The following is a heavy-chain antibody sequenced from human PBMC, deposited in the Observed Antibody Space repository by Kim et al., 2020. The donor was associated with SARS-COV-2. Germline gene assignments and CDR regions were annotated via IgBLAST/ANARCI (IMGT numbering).Heavy chain of an antibody. Sequence: SVKGRFTISRDNSKNTLYLQMNSLRAEDTAVYYCAKEGLAYYDSSGYYPDWGQGTLVTVSS. J-gene: IGHJ4*02. D-gene: IGHD3-22*01. CDR3: AKEGLAYYDSSGYYPD. V-gene: IGHV3-23*01.